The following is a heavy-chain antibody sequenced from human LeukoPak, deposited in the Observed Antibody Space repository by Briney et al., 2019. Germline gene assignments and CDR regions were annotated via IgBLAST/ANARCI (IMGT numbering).Heavy chain of an antibody. CDR1: GFTFSSYW. D-gene: IGHD6-6*01. J-gene: IGHJ4*02. CDR2: IKQDGSEK. CDR3: ARGSEYTSSTNYYFDY. Sequence: GSLRLSCAASGFTFSSYWMSWVRQAPGKGLEWVANIKQDGSEKHYVDSVKGRFTISRDNAKKSLFLHMNSLRVEDTAVYYCARGSEYTSSTNYYFDYWGQGTLVTVSS. V-gene: IGHV3-7*01.